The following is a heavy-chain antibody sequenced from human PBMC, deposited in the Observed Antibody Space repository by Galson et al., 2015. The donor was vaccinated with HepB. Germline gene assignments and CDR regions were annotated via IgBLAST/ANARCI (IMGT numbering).Heavy chain of an antibody. CDR3: ARQFASGNTVTGSQAGYGMDV. J-gene: IGHJ6*02. D-gene: IGHD4-17*01. CDR2: IIPILGIA. V-gene: IGHV1-69*02. CDR1: GGTFSSYT. Sequence: SVKVSCKASGGTFSSYTISWVRQAPGQGLEWMGRIIPILGIANYAQKFQGRVTITADKSTSTAYMELSSLRSEDTAVYYCARQFASGNTVTGSQAGYGMDVWGQGTTVTVSS.